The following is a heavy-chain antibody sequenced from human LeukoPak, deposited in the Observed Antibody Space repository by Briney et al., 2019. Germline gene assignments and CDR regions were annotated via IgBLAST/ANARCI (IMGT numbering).Heavy chain of an antibody. Sequence: GGSLRLSCAASGFTFSDYYMSWIRQAPGKGLEWFSYLSSSGSSMWYADSVKGRFTISRDNAKNSLYLQMNSLRAEDTAVYYCARRGYSTYGMDVWGQGTTVTVSS. CDR1: GFTFSDYY. J-gene: IGHJ6*02. CDR2: LSSSGSSM. D-gene: IGHD5-18*01. V-gene: IGHV3-11*01. CDR3: ARRGYSTYGMDV.